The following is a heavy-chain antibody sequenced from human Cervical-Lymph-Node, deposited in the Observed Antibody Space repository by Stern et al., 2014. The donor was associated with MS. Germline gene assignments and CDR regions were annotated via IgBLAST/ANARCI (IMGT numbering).Heavy chain of an antibody. CDR2: INHSGSP. J-gene: IGHJ5*02. V-gene: IGHV4-34*01. D-gene: IGHD6-13*01. CDR3: ASAAYSSSQVSWFDR. CDR1: GGSFSDFY. Sequence: QVQLQQWCAGPVKPSETLSLTCAVYGGSFSDFYWTWIRQPPGKALEWIGEINHSGSPNYNPSLRSRVTIFVATARNEFSLRLRSVTAADTAVYYCASAAYSSSQVSWFDRWGQGTLVTVSS.